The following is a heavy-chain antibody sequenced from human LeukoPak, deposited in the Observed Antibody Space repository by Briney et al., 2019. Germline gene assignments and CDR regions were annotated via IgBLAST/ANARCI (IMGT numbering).Heavy chain of an antibody. J-gene: IGHJ4*02. V-gene: IGHV1-69*13. Sequence: SVKVSCKASGGTFSSYAISWVRQAPGQGLEWMGGIIPIFGTANYAQKFQGRVTITADESTSTAYMELSSLRSEDTAVYYCARTSTGTSPSKYYFDYWGRGTLVTVSS. CDR2: IIPIFGTA. CDR1: GGTFSSYA. CDR3: ARTSTGTSPSKYYFDY. D-gene: IGHD1-1*01.